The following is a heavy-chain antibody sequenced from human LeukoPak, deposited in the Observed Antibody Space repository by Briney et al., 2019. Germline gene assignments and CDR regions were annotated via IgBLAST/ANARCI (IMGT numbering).Heavy chain of an antibody. CDR1: GGTFSSYA. J-gene: IGHJ4*02. Sequence: SVKVSCKASGGTFSSYAISWVRQAPGQGLEWIGGIIPIFGTANYAQKFQGRVTITADESTSTAYMELSSLRSEDTAVYYCARSLRFLDYFDYWGQGTLVTVSS. D-gene: IGHD3-3*01. CDR3: ARSLRFLDYFDY. V-gene: IGHV1-69*13. CDR2: IIPIFGTA.